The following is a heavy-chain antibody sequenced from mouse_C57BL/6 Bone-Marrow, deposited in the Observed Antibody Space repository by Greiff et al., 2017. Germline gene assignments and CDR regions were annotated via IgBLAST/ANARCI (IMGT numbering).Heavy chain of an antibody. CDR1: GYTFTDYE. Sequence: VQLQQSGAELVRPGASVTLSCKASGYTFTDYEMHWVKQTPVHGLEWIGAIDPETGGTAYNQKFKGKAILTADKSSSTAYMELRSLTSEDSAVYYCTIYDGNHGRNYFDYWGQGTTLTVSS. J-gene: IGHJ2*01. CDR3: TIYDGNHGRNYFDY. V-gene: IGHV1-15*01. CDR2: IDPETGGT. D-gene: IGHD2-1*01.